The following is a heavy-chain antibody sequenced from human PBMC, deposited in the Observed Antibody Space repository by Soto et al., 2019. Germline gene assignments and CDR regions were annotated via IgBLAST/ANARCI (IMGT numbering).Heavy chain of an antibody. V-gene: IGHV4-31*03. D-gene: IGHD6-19*01. CDR3: ARLSSSGWPIDS. CDR1: GGSISSGGYY. J-gene: IGHJ4*02. CDR2: TYYSGNT. Sequence: PSETLSLTCTVSGGSISSGGYYWNWIRQHPGKGLEWIGYTYYSGNTYYNPSLNSRITISADTSKNQFSLKLSSVTAADTAVYYCARLSSSGWPIDSWGQGTLVTVSS.